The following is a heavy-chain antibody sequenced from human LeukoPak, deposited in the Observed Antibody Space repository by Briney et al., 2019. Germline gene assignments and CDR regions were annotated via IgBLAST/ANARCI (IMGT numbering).Heavy chain of an antibody. V-gene: IGHV4-39*01. CDR1: GGSISSSSYY. Sequence: SDTLSLTCTVSGGSISSSSYYWGWIRQPPGKGLEWIGSIYYSGSTYYNPSLKSRVTVSVDTSKNQFSLKLSSVTAADTAVYYCARQANYDSSGYPFDYWGQGTLVTVSS. J-gene: IGHJ4*02. CDR3: ARQANYDSSGYPFDY. D-gene: IGHD3-22*01. CDR2: IYYSGST.